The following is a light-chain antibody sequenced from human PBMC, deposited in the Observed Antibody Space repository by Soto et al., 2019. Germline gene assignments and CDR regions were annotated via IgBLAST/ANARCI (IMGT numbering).Light chain of an antibody. Sequence: DIQMTQSPSSVSASVGDRVTITCRASRDINRWLAWYQQTPGKAPKLLIYTASSLQSGVPSRFSGSGSGTDFTLTITSLQPEDFATYYCQQATSFPYTLGQGTKLEIK. CDR2: TAS. CDR1: RDINRW. J-gene: IGKJ2*01. V-gene: IGKV1-12*01. CDR3: QQATSFPYT.